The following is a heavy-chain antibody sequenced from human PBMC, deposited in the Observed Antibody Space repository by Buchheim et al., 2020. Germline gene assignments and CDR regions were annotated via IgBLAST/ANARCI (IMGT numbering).Heavy chain of an antibody. CDR3: ARGWGGTYEPPAY. Sequence: DVQVVESGGGLVQPGGSLRLSCAASGFTFSTYWMHWVRQAPGEGLLWVSRINGDGTTTNYADFVKGRFTISRDNAQNTVVLQMNSLRAEDTAIYYCARGWGGTYEPPAYWGQGT. CDR1: GFTFSTYW. CDR2: INGDGTTT. V-gene: IGHV3-74*01. J-gene: IGHJ1*01. D-gene: IGHD1-26*01.